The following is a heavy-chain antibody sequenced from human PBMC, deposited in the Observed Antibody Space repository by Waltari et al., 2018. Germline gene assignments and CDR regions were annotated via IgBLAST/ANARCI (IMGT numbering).Heavy chain of an antibody. CDR1: GFSITRGYY. CDR2: IYYSGTT. V-gene: IGHV4-38-2*01. CDR3: ATATTAHFDF. D-gene: IGHD4-17*01. J-gene: IGHJ4*02. Sequence: QVQLQASGPGLVKPSETLSLPCAVSGFSITRGYYWHWSRQPPGKGLEWVGTIYYSGTTYYTPSLQSRVSISVDTSKNEFSLTLTSVTAADTAVYYCATATTAHFDFWGQGSLVTVSS.